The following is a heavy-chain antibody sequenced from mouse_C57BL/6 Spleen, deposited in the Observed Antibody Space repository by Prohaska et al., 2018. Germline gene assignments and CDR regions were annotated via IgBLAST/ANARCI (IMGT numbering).Heavy chain of an antibody. CDR2: IDPSDSYT. J-gene: IGHJ4*01. CDR1: GYTFTSYW. Sequence: QLQQPGAELVMPGASVKLSCKASGYTFTSYWMHWVKQRPGQGLEWIGEIDPSDSYTNYNQKFKGKATLTVDKSSSTADMQRSSLTSEDSAVYYCARPVVANYAMDYWGKGTSVTVSS. CDR3: ARPVVANYAMDY. D-gene: IGHD1-1*01. V-gene: IGHV1-69*01.